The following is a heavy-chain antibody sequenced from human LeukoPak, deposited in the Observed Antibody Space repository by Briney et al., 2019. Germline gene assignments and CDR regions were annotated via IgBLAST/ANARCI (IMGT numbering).Heavy chain of an antibody. Sequence: SETLSLTCTVSGGSISNYYWSWIRQPPGKGLEWIGYIYYSGSTNYNPSLKSRVTISVDTSKNQFSLKLSSVTAADTAVYYCARDGATGVFETWGQGTPVAVSS. J-gene: IGHJ5*02. D-gene: IGHD3-3*01. V-gene: IGHV4-59*01. CDR1: GGSISNYY. CDR2: IYYSGST. CDR3: ARDGATGVFET.